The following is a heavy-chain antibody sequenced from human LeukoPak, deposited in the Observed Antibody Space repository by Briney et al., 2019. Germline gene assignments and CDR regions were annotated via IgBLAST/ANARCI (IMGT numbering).Heavy chain of an antibody. V-gene: IGHV4-59*01. CDR2: FYYSGSD. CDR3: VRGYCSGATCYHFDY. Sequence: SETLSLTCTVSGASITSYYWNWIRQPPGKGLEWIGHFYYSGSDNYNPSLKSRITISVDTSKNQFSLKLSSVTAADTAVYYCVRGYCSGATCYHFDYWGQGTLVTVSS. CDR1: GASITSYY. D-gene: IGHD2-15*01. J-gene: IGHJ4*02.